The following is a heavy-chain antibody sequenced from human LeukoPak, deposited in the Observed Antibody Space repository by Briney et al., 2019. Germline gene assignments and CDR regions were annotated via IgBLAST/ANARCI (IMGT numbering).Heavy chain of an antibody. CDR3: ARGSYYDFWSGYYPDAFDI. V-gene: IGHV5-51*01. J-gene: IGHJ3*02. D-gene: IGHD3-3*01. Sequence: GESLKISCKGSGYSFTSYWIGWVRQMPGKGLEWMGIIYPGDSDTRYSPSFQGQVTISADKSISTAYLQWSSLKASDTAMYYCARGSYYDFWSGYYPDAFDIWGQGTMVNVSS. CDR2: IYPGDSDT. CDR1: GYSFTSYW.